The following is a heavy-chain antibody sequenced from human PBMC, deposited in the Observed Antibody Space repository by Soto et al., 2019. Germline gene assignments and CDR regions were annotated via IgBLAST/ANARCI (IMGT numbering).Heavy chain of an antibody. Sequence: QVQLVESGGGVVQPGRSLRLPCAASGFTFSNYGMHWVRQAPGKGLEWVALIWYDGSNKYYADSVKGRFTISRDISKNTLYLQMNSLRAEDTAVYYCARDLSGPLDYWGQGTPVTVSS. J-gene: IGHJ4*02. CDR3: ARDLSGPLDY. V-gene: IGHV3-33*01. D-gene: IGHD3-16*02. CDR1: GFTFSNYG. CDR2: IWYDGSNK.